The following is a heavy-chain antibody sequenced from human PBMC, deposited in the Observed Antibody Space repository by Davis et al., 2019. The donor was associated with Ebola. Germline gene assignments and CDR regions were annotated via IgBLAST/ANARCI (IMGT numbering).Heavy chain of an antibody. CDR1: GGSISSYY. CDR3: ARENQGSYYYYGMDV. Sequence: SETLSLTCTVSGGSISSYYWSWIRQPPGKGLEWIGYIYYSGSTYYNPSLKSRVTISVDTSKNQFSLKLSSVTAADTAVYYCARENQGSYYYYGMDVWGQGTTVTVSS. CDR2: IYYSGST. J-gene: IGHJ6*02. V-gene: IGHV4-59*12. D-gene: IGHD1-14*01.